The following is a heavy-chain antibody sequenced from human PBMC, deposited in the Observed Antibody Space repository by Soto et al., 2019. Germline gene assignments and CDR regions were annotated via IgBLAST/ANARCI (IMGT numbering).Heavy chain of an antibody. D-gene: IGHD6-19*01. CDR3: ARSQWLAHDAFDI. CDR1: GYTFTSYA. CDR2: INAGNGNT. V-gene: IGHV1-3*01. J-gene: IGHJ3*02. Sequence: ASVKVSCKASGYTFTSYAMHWVRQAPGQRLEWMGWINAGNGNTKYSQKFQGRVTITRDTSASTAYMELSSLRSEDTAVYYCARSQWLAHDAFDIWGQGTMVTVSS.